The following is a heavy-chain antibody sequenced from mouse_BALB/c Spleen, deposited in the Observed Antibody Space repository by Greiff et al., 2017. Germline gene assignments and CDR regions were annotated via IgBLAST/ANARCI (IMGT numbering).Heavy chain of an antibody. J-gene: IGHJ4*01. CDR3: ARRWDGYDGGAMDY. CDR2: IYPGVGDT. Sequence: SGAELARPGASVKLSCKASGYTFTSYWMQWVKQRPGQGLEWIGAIYPGVGDTRYTQKFKGKATLNADKSSSTAYMQLSSLASEDSAVYYCARRWDGYDGGAMDYWGQGTSVTVAS. V-gene: IGHV1-87*01. CDR1: GYTFTSYW. D-gene: IGHD2-2*01.